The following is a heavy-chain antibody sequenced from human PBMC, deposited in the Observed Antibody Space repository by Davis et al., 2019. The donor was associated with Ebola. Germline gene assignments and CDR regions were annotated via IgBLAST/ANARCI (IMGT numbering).Heavy chain of an antibody. CDR3: ARCEENPDTTMVSCFDY. CDR1: GYTFTSYD. Sequence: AASVKVSCKASGYTFTSYDINWVRQATGQGLEWMGWINTNTGNPTYAQGFTGRFVFSLDTSVSTAYLQISSLKAEDTAVYYCARCEENPDTTMVSCFDYWGQGTLVTVSS. D-gene: IGHD5-18*01. J-gene: IGHJ4*02. CDR2: INTNTGNP. V-gene: IGHV7-4-1*02.